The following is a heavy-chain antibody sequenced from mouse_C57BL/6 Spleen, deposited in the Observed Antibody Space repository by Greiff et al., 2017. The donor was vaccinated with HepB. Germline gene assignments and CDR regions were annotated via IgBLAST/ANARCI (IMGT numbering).Heavy chain of an antibody. Sequence: QVQLQQPGAELVRPGTSVKLSCKASGYTFTSYWMHWVKQRPGQGLEWIGVIDPSDSYTNYNQKFKGKATLTVDTSSSTAYMQLSSLTSEDSAVYYCAREALYYAMDYWGQGTSVTVSS. V-gene: IGHV1-59*01. CDR1: GYTFTSYW. CDR2: IDPSDSYT. CDR3: AREALYYAMDY. J-gene: IGHJ4*01.